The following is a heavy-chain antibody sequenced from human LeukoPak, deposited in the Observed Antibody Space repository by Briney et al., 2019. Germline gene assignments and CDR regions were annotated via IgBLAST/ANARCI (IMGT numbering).Heavy chain of an antibody. V-gene: IGHV4-4*07. CDR2: IYTSGST. CDR3: ARGGGSYPPPNWFDP. D-gene: IGHD1-26*01. J-gene: IGHJ5*02. Sequence: SETLSLTCTVSGGSISSYYWSWIRQPAGKGLEWIGRIYTSGSTNYNPSLKGRVTMSVDTSKNQFSLKLSSVTAADTAVYYCARGGGSYPPPNWFDPWGQGTLVTVSS. CDR1: GGSISSYY.